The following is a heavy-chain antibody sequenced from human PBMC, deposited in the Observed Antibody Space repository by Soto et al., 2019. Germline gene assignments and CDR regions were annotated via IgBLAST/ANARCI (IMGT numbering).Heavy chain of an antibody. CDR1: GFTFSSYG. D-gene: IGHD2-21*02. Sequence: GGSLRLSCAASGFTFSSYGMHWVRQAPGKGLEWVAVISYDGNNKYYADSVKGRFTISRDNSKNTLYLQMSTLRAEDTAVYYCARGDSYFYDWGQGTLVTVSS. V-gene: IGHV3-30*03. CDR2: ISYDGNNK. J-gene: IGHJ4*02. CDR3: ARGDSYFYD.